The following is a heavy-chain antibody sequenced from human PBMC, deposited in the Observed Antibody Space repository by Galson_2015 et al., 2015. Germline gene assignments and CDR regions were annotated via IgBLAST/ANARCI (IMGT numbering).Heavy chain of an antibody. CDR2: ISWNSGSI. D-gene: IGHD5-12*01. J-gene: IGHJ4*02. Sequence: SLRLSCAASGFTFDDYAMHWVRQAPGKGLEWVSGISWNSGSIGYADSVKGRFTTSRDNAKNSLYLQMNSLRAEDTALYYCAKDWIIVATIGGGYWGQGTLVTVSS. V-gene: IGHV3-9*01. CDR1: GFTFDDYA. CDR3: AKDWIIVATIGGGY.